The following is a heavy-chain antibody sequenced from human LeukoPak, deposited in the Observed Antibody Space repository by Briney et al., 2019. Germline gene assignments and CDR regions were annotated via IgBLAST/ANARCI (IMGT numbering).Heavy chain of an antibody. CDR1: GFTFSSYA. Sequence: GGSLRLSCAVSGFTFSSYAMSWVRQAPGKGLEWVSVISGSGGSTFYADSVKGRFTISRDNSKNTLFLQMNSLRAEDTAVYFCAKISGSYTSFDYWGQGTLVTVSS. CDR2: ISGSGGST. J-gene: IGHJ4*02. V-gene: IGHV3-23*01. D-gene: IGHD1-26*01. CDR3: AKISGSYTSFDY.